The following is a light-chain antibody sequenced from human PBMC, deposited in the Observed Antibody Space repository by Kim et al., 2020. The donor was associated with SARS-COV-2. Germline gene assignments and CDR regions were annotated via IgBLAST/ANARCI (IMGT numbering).Light chain of an antibody. V-gene: IGKV1-9*01. J-gene: IGKJ1*01. Sequence: TTTSLSGEVMFIFISWYRQNLRLGLAFLLYSASTLDSGVPSRFSGSGSGTEFTLTISNLQPEDFATYYCQQHNDYSRTFGQGTKVDIK. CDR3: QQHNDYSRT. CDR1: EVMFIF. CDR2: SAS.